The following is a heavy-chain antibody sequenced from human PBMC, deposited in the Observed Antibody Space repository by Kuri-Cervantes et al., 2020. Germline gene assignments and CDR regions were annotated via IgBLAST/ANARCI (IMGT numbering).Heavy chain of an antibody. CDR3: ARVEGYYDSSGYSDVEHALDI. J-gene: IGHJ3*02. Sequence: ASVKVSCKASGYTFTSYAMNWVRQAPGQGLEWMGWINTNTGNPTYVQGFTGRFVFSLDTSVSTAYLQISSLKAEDTAVYYCARVEGYYDSSGYSDVEHALDIWGQGTMVTVSS. D-gene: IGHD3-22*01. CDR1: GYTFTSYA. CDR2: INTNTGNP. V-gene: IGHV7-4-1*02.